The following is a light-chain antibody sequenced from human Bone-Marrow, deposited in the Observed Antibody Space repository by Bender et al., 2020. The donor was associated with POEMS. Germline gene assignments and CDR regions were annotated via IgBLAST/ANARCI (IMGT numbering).Light chain of an antibody. CDR1: SSDVGGYKY. Sequence: QSALTQPASVSGSPGQSITISCTGTSSDVGGYKYVSWYQQHPGRAPKLIIYDVSNRPSGVPDRFSGSKSGNTASLTISGLQAEDEADYYCSSYTRSNTLVFGGGTKLTVL. V-gene: IGLV2-14*01. CDR2: DVS. J-gene: IGLJ3*02. CDR3: SSYTRSNTLV.